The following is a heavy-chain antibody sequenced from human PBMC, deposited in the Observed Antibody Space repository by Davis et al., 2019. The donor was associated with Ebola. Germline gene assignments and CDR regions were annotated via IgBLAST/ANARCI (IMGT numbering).Heavy chain of an antibody. CDR1: GYTFTNSY. CDR2: INPNDGRT. D-gene: IGHD3-22*01. J-gene: IGHJ4*02. V-gene: IGHV1-46*01. CDR3: ARAIYYYDSSGYSDY. Sequence: ASVKVSCKASGYTFTNSYMHWVRQAPGQGLEWMGMINPNDGRTIYAQKFQGRVTVTRDTSTSTVYMELRSLRSEDTAVYYSARAIYYYDSSGYSDYWGQGTLVTVSS.